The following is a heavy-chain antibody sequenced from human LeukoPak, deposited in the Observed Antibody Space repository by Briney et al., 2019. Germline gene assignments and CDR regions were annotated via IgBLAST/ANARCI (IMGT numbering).Heavy chain of an antibody. CDR3: ARDPNPTTITTTSGY. Sequence: PGGALRLSCADSGYPFSRYEMNWDRQAPGKGLEWGSYISSSGSTKDYADSVKGRFTISRDNAKNSLYLQMNSLRAEDTGIYYCARDPNPTTITTTSGYWGQGTLVTVSS. CDR2: ISSSGSTK. J-gene: IGHJ4*02. CDR1: GYPFSRYE. D-gene: IGHD4-11*01. V-gene: IGHV3-48*03.